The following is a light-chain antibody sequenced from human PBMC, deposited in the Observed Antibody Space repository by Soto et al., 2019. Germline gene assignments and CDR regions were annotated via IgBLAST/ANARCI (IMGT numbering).Light chain of an antibody. CDR2: AAS. CDR3: QQTYSSST. CDR1: QSISNN. V-gene: IGKV1-39*01. J-gene: IGKJ3*01. Sequence: DIQMTQSPSSLSASVGDRVTITCRASQSISNNLNWYHQKPGKPPKLLIFAASTLQSGVPSRFSGGGSGTDFTLTINILQPEDFATYYCQQTYSSSTFGPGTKVDIK.